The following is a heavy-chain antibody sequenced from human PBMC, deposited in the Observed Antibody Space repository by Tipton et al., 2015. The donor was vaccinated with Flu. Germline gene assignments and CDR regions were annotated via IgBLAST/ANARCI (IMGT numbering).Heavy chain of an antibody. D-gene: IGHD2-2*01. CDR3: ARDRSTHGMDV. CDR1: AFTVSSNY. J-gene: IGHJ6*02. CDR2: IYSGGST. Sequence: SLRLSCTASAFTVSSNYMSWVRQAPGKGLEWVSVIYSGGSTYYADSVKGRFTISRDNSKNTLYLQINSLRAEDTAVYYCARDRSTHGMDVWGQGTTVTVSS. V-gene: IGHV3-53*01.